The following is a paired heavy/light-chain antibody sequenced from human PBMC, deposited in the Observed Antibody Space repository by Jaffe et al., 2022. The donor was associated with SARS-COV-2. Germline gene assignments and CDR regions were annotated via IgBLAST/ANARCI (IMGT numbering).Light chain of an antibody. CDR2: AAS. V-gene: IGKV1-9*01. Sequence: DIQLTQSPSFLSASVGDRVTITCRASQGISSYLAWYQQKPGKAPKLLIYAASTLQSGVPSRFSGSGSGTEFTLTISSLQPEDFATYYCQQLNSYVTFGPGTKVDIK. CDR3: QQLNSYVT. J-gene: IGKJ3*01. CDR1: QGISSY.
Heavy chain of an antibody. CDR2: IYYSGST. CDR3: ARHHLMCTNGVCWGLSALYGMDV. J-gene: IGHJ6*02. V-gene: IGHV4-59*08. CDR1: GGSISSYY. Sequence: QVQLQESGPGLVKPSETLSLTCTVSGGSISSYYWSWIRQPPGKGLEWIGYIYYSGSTNYNPSLKSRVTISVDTSKNQFSLKLSSVTAADTAVYYCARHHLMCTNGVCWGLSALYGMDVWGQGTTVTVSS. D-gene: IGHD2-8*01.